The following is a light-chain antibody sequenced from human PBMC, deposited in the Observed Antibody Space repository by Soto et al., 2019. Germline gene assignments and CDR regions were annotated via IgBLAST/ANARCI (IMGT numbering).Light chain of an antibody. CDR3: QQYYSTSLT. Sequence: DIVMTQSPDSLAVSLGERATIDCKSSQSVLYSSNNKNYLAWYQQKPGQPPKLLIHWASTRESGVPDRFSGSGSGTDFTLTISSLQAEDVAVYYCQQYYSTSLTFGGGTKVDIK. J-gene: IGKJ4*01. CDR2: WAS. CDR1: QSVLYSSNNKNY. V-gene: IGKV4-1*01.